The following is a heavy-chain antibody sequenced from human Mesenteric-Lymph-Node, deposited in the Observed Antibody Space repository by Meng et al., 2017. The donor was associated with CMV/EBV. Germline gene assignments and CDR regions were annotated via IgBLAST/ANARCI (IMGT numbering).Heavy chain of an antibody. CDR1: GGSISSSSYY. CDR2: IYYSGST. J-gene: IGHJ5*02. D-gene: IGHD3-10*01. Sequence: QLQLQAPGLGLVKPSETLSLTSTLSGGSISSSSYYWGWIRQPPGKGLEWIGSIYYSGSTYYNPSLKSRVTISVDTSKNQFSLKLSSVTAADTAVYYCARPHYYGSGSSPWFDPWGQGTLVTVSS. CDR3: ARPHYYGSGSSPWFDP. V-gene: IGHV4-39*01.